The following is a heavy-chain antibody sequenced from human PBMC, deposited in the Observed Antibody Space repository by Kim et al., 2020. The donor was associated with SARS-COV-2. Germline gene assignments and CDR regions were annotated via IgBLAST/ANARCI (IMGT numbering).Heavy chain of an antibody. D-gene: IGHD6-13*01. CDR3: AKGLLPISIAAAGPDFDY. CDR2: ISGSGGST. CDR1: GFTFSSYA. J-gene: IGHJ4*02. Sequence: GGSLRLSCAASGFTFSSYAMSWVRQAPGKGLEWVSAISGSGGSTYYADSVKGRFTISRDNSKNTLYLQMNSLRAEDTAVYYCAKGLLPISIAAAGPDFDYWGQGTLVTVSS. V-gene: IGHV3-23*01.